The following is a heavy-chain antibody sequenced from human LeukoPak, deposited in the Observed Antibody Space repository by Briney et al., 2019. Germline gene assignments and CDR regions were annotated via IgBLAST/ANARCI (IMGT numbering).Heavy chain of an antibody. CDR3: ARVKDGSYYFDY. D-gene: IGHD2-15*01. Sequence: GASVKVSCKASGGTFSSYAISWVRQAPGQGLERMGGIIPIFGTANYAQKFQGRATITADKSTSTAYMELSSLRSEDTAVYYCARVKDGSYYFDYWGQGTLVTVSS. J-gene: IGHJ4*02. CDR2: IIPIFGTA. V-gene: IGHV1-69*06. CDR1: GGTFSSYA.